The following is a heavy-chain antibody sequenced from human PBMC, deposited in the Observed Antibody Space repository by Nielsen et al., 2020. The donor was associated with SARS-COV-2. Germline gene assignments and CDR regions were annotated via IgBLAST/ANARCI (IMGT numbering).Heavy chain of an antibody. J-gene: IGHJ4*02. V-gene: IGHV3-23*01. CDR2: ISASGGST. CDR1: GITFSTSA. CDR3: VRVRDDGYYYDTGPFDY. Sequence: GESLKISCVASGITFSTSAMHWVRQTPGKGLEWVSGISASGGSTYYADFLKGRFTISRDNSKSTLYLQMNSLSADDTAVYFCVRVRDDGYYYDTGPFDYWGQGARVTVSS. D-gene: IGHD3-22*01.